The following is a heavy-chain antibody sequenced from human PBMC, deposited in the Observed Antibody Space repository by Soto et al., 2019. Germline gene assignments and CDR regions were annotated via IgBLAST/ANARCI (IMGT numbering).Heavy chain of an antibody. Sequence: ASVKVSCKASGYTFANYDINWVRQATGQGLVWMVCMNPHSGNTGYAQRLQGRVSMTTNTCTTTAYMELTSLRSEDTAVYFCARCWELPAATFDYWGQ. CDR2: MNPHSGNT. V-gene: IGHV1-8*01. D-gene: IGHD2-2*01. J-gene: IGHJ4*01. CDR1: GYTFANYD. CDR3: ARCWELPAATFDY.